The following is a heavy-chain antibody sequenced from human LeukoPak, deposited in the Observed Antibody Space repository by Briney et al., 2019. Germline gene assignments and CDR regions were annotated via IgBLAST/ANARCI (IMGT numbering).Heavy chain of an antibody. CDR1: GVSIIRTSW. V-gene: IGHV4-4*02. J-gene: IGHJ4*02. D-gene: IGHD5-24*01. Sequence: SETLSLTCAVSGVSIIRTSWWIWVRQTPGRGLEWIGEIYYDGVTNYNPSLKSRVTISIDKSKNHFSLNLTSVTAADTAVCYCARDRDVAVHHPFYWGQGTLVTVSS. CDR2: IYYDGVT. CDR3: ARDRDVAVHHPFY.